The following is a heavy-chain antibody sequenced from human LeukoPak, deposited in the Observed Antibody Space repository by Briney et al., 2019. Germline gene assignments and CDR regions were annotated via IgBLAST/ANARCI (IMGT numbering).Heavy chain of an antibody. Sequence: GGSLRLSCAASGFTFSSYAMSWVRQAPGKGLEWVSAIGGSGGSTYYADSVKGRFTISRDNSKSTLYLQMNSLRAEDTAVYYCAKDQYQLPHSTYRDYWGQGTLVTVSS. J-gene: IGHJ4*02. CDR3: AKDQYQLPHSTYRDY. CDR2: IGGSGGST. CDR1: GFTFSSYA. D-gene: IGHD2-2*01. V-gene: IGHV3-23*01.